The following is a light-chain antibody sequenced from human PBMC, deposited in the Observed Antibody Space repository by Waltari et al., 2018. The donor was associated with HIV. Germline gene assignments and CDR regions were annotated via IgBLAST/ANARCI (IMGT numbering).Light chain of an antibody. CDR1: STDVAAYNY. Sequence: QSALTQPPSASGSPGQSVTISCTATSTDVAAYNYVSWYQQHSGEAPKLIIYEVTKRPSGVPDRFSGSKSGNTASLTVSGLQAEDEADFYCSSYAGSTVIFGGGTKLTVL. V-gene: IGLV2-8*01. CDR3: SSYAGSTVI. J-gene: IGLJ2*01. CDR2: EVT.